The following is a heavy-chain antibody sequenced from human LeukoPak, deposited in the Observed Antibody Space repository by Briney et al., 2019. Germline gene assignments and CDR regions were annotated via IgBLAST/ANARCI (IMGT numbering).Heavy chain of an antibody. CDR3: ARTILGALYFDY. Sequence: GGSLRLSCAGSGFLFSTYNMNWVRQAPGKGLEWVANINQDGSEKYSVDSVKGRFTISRDNAKNSLYLQMNSLRAEDTAVYYCARTILGALYFDYWGQGTLVTVSS. J-gene: IGHJ4*02. D-gene: IGHD1-26*01. CDR2: INQDGSEK. V-gene: IGHV3-7*01. CDR1: GFLFSTYN.